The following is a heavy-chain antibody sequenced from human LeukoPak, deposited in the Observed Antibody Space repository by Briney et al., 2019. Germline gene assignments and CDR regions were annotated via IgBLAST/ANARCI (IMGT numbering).Heavy chain of an antibody. Sequence: SQTLSLTCAVSGASISSGGYSWSWIRQPPGKGLEWIGEINHSGSTNYNPSLKSRVTISVDTSKNQFSLKLSSVTAADTAVYYRARQSIAARRLDWYFDLWGRGTLVTVSS. J-gene: IGHJ2*01. V-gene: IGHV4-30-2*01. CDR3: ARQSIAARRLDWYFDL. CDR2: INHSGST. D-gene: IGHD6-6*01. CDR1: GASISSGGYS.